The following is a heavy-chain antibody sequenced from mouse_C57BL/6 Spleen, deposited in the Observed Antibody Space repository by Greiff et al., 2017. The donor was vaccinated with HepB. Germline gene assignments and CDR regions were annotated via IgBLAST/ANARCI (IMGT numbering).Heavy chain of an antibody. CDR1: GFTFTDYY. J-gene: IGHJ3*01. V-gene: IGHV7-3*01. CDR3: ASRNGEWFAY. CDR2: IRNKANGYTT. Sequence: EVQLQESGGGLVQPGGSLSLSCAASGFTFTDYYMSWVRQPPGKALEWLGFIRNKANGYTTEYSASVKGRFTISRDNSQSILYLQMNALRAEDSATYYCASRNGEWFAYWGQGTLVTVSA.